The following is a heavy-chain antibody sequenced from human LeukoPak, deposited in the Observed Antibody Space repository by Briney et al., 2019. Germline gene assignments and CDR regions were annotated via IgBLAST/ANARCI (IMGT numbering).Heavy chain of an antibody. CDR2: IGSTSAYI. CDR3: ARVAVAGPTGWFDS. V-gene: IGHV3-21*01. D-gene: IGHD6-19*01. Sequence: GGSLRLSCAASGFALRSYTVTWVRQAPGKGLEWVSSIGSTSAYIYYAESVKGRFSISRDNVDNVVHLQMSSLRNEDTAFYYCARVAVAGPTGWFDSWGQGTLVAVSS. J-gene: IGHJ5*01. CDR1: GFALRSYT.